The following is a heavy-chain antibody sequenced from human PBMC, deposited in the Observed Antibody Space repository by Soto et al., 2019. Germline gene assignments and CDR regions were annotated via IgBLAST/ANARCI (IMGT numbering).Heavy chain of an antibody. V-gene: IGHV3-23*01. CDR1: GFTFSNYA. J-gene: IGHJ4*02. CDR3: AKDGYGDYRY. CDR2: IIGSGGST. D-gene: IGHD4-17*01. Sequence: EVQLLESGGGLVQPGGSLRLSCAASGFTFSNYAMSWVRQAPGKGLEWVSAIIGSGGSTYYADYVKGRFTISRDNSKNTLYLQMNSLRAEDTAVYYCAKDGYGDYRYWGQGTLVTVSS.